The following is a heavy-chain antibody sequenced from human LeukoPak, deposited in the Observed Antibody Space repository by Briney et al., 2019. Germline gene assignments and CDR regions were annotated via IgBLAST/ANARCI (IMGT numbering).Heavy chain of an antibody. CDR3: AKDQNFVGWGDGYNSWFDY. CDR1: GFTFSSYG. Sequence: GGSLRLSCAASGFTFSSYGMHWVRQAPGKGLEWVAFIRYDGSNKYYADSVKGRFTISRDNSKNTLYLQMNSLRAEDTAVYYCAKDQNFVGWGDGYNSWFDYWGQGTLVTVSS. D-gene: IGHD5-24*01. V-gene: IGHV3-30*02. J-gene: IGHJ4*02. CDR2: IRYDGSNK.